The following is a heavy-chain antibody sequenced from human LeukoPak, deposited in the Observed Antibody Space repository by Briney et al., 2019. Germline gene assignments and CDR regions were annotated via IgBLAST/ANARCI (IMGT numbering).Heavy chain of an antibody. CDR3: ARIDSSSRRYFDD. CDR2: IDWDDDK. V-gene: IGHV2-70*11. Sequence: CGPALAKPTQTLTLTCTFSGFLLSTSGMCVSWIRHPPGKALEWLARIDWDDDKYYSTSLETRLTISNDTSKNQVVLTLTNMDPVNAAAYYCARIDSSSRRYFDDWGQGTLVTVSS. J-gene: IGHJ4*01. CDR1: GFLLSTSGMC. D-gene: IGHD6-6*01.